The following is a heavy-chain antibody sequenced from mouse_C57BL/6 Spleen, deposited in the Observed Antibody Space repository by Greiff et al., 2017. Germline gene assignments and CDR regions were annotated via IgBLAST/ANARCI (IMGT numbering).Heavy chain of an antibody. J-gene: IGHJ4*01. CDR3: ARRDYGREYAMDY. Sequence: EVKVVESGAELVKPGASVKLSCTASGFNITDYYMHWVKQRTEQDLEWIGRIDPEDGETKYASNFQRKATITADTSTNTAYLQLSSLTADDTAVDYCARRDYGREYAMDYWGQGTSVTVSS. D-gene: IGHD1-1*01. CDR2: IDPEDGET. V-gene: IGHV14-2*01. CDR1: GFNITDYY.